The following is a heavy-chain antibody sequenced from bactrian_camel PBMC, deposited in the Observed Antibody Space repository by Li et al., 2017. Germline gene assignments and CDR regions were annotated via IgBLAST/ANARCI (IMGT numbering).Heavy chain of an antibody. V-gene: IGHV3S53*01. CDR2: AYSGGNT. J-gene: IGHJ4*01. Sequence: HVQLVESGGGSVQAGGSLRLSCAASVYIGIYICMGWFRQAPGKKREGVAFAYSGGNTHYADSVKGRFTISGDNAKNMLYLQTNSLKSEDTALYYCSLYWGFWGQGTQVTVS. D-gene: IGHD2*01. CDR1: VYIGIYIC. CDR3: SLYWGF.